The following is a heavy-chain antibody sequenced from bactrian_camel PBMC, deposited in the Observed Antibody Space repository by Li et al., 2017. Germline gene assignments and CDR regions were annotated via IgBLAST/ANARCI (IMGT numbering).Heavy chain of an antibody. Sequence: VQLVESGGGLVQPGGSLTFSCVASGFTFSSYGMSWVRQAPGKGLEWVSSSSSGALSLVYADSVKGRFTISRDNAKSTVYLLMNSLKPEDTAVYYCVKPNPDARGGFDHWGQGTQVTVS. CDR3: VKPNPDARGGFDH. J-gene: IGHJ4*01. CDR2: SSSGALSL. D-gene: IGHD1*01. CDR1: GFTFSSYG. V-gene: IGHV3S40*01.